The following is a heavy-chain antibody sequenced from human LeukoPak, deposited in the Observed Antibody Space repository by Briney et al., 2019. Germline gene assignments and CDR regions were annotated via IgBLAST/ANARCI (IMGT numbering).Heavy chain of an antibody. CDR2: IRNDGSNK. D-gene: IGHD4-17*01. CDR1: GFTFSSYC. Sequence: GGSLRLSCAASGFTFSSYCMHWVRQAPGKGLEWVAFIRNDGSNKYYADSLKGRFTISKDNSKNTLYLQMNSLRAEDRAVYYCAKDPAAYGDYLNWFDPWGQGTLVTVSS. J-gene: IGHJ5*02. CDR3: AKDPAAYGDYLNWFDP. V-gene: IGHV3-30*02.